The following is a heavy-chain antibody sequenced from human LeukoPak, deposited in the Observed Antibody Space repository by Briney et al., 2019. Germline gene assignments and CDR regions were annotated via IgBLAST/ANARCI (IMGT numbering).Heavy chain of an antibody. Sequence: EASVKVSCKASGYTFTAYYMHWVRQAPGQGLEWMGWINPNSGGTNYAQKFQGRVTMTRDTSISTAYMELSRLRSDDTAVYYCASGAYYDILTGYYVDYWGQGTLVTVSS. CDR1: GYTFTAYY. J-gene: IGHJ4*02. D-gene: IGHD3-9*01. V-gene: IGHV1-2*02. CDR3: ASGAYYDILTGYYVDY. CDR2: INPNSGGT.